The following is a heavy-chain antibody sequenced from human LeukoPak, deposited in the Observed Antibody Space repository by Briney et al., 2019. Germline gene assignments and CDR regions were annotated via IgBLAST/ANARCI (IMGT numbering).Heavy chain of an antibody. V-gene: IGHV3-64*01. J-gene: IGHJ6*02. CDR3: ARLWFGEPDYYYGMDV. Sequence: TGGSLRLSCAASGFTFSSYAMHWVRQAPGKGLEYVSAISTNGGSTYYANSVKGRFTISRDISKNTLYLQMGSLRAEDMAVYYCARLWFGEPDYYYGMDVWGQGTTVTVSS. CDR2: ISTNGGST. CDR1: GFTFSSYA. D-gene: IGHD3-10*01.